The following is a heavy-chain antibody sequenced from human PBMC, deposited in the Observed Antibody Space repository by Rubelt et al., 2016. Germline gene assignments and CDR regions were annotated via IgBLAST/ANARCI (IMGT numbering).Heavy chain of an antibody. J-gene: IGHJ4*02. CDR2: IYYSGST. Sequence: QVQLQESGPGLVKPSETLSLTCTVSGGSISTYYWSWIRQPPGKGLEWIGYIYYSGSTNYNPSLKSRVTISVDTSKNQSSLKLSSVTGADTAVYFCARHYSGNYPPTDWGQGTLVTVSS. V-gene: IGHV4-59*08. CDR3: ARHYSGNYPPTD. D-gene: IGHD1-26*01. CDR1: GGSISTYY.